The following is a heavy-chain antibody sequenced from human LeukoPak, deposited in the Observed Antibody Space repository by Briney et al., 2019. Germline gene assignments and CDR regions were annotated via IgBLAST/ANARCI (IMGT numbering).Heavy chain of an antibody. CDR1: GFTFSNYS. CDR2: ISPSRTFI. CDR3: ARNRNDYGDYVYDY. Sequence: GGSLRLSCAASGFTFSNYSMNWVRQAPGKGLEWVSSISPSRTFIFYADSVKGRFTISRDNAKNSLYLQMNSLRAEDTAVYYCARNRNDYGDYVYDYWGQGTLVTVSS. D-gene: IGHD4-17*01. J-gene: IGHJ4*02. V-gene: IGHV3-21*01.